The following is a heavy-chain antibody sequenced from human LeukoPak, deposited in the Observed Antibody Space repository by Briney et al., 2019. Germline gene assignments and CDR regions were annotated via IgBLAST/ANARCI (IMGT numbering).Heavy chain of an antibody. CDR1: GGSISSGGYY. CDR2: IYHSGST. V-gene: IGHV4-30-2*01. D-gene: IGHD4-17*01. J-gene: IGHJ4*02. Sequence: SETLSLTCTVSGGSISSGGYYWSWIRQPPGKGLEWIGYIYHSGSTYYNPSLKSRVTISVDRSKNQFSLKLSSVTAADTAVYYCARDLAPRGYGDPEGYWGQGTLVTVSS. CDR3: ARDLAPRGYGDPEGY.